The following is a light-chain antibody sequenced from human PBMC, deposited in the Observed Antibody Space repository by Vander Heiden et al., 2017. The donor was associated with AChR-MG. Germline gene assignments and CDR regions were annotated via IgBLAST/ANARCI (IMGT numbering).Light chain of an antibody. CDR2: AAA. Sequence: IQLTQSPSSLSASVGDRVTITCRASQGINNYLAWYQQKPGKAPRLLMYAAATLQTGVPSRFSGSGFGTDFTLTISSLQPEDIATYYCQQLNSYPFTFGQGTRLQIK. J-gene: IGKJ5*01. V-gene: IGKV1-9*01. CDR3: QQLNSYPFT. CDR1: QGINNY.